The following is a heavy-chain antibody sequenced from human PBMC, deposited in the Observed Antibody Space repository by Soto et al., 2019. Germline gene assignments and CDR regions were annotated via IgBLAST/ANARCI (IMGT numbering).Heavy chain of an antibody. Sequence: SETLSLTCTVSGASISDYYWSWIRQSPGKGLDWIGYFYPSGRTNYNPSLKSRVTISVDTSKKQFSLKLNSVTVADTAVYYCARTGGWTGGYNRFDPWGQGTLVTVSS. CDR2: FYPSGRT. D-gene: IGHD6-19*01. J-gene: IGHJ5*02. CDR3: ARTGGWTGGYNRFDP. V-gene: IGHV4-59*01. CDR1: GASISDYY.